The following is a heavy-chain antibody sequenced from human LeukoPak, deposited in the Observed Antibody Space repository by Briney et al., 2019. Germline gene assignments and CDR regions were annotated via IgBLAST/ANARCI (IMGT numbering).Heavy chain of an antibody. V-gene: IGHV1-2*02. D-gene: IGHD1-26*01. CDR2: INPNSGGT. Sequence: ASVKVSCKASGYTFTGYYMHWVRQAPGQGLEWMGWINPNSGGTNYAQKFQGRVTMTRDTSISTAYMELSRLGSDDTAVYYCARARSLGIHYYFDYWGQGTLVTVSS. J-gene: IGHJ4*02. CDR3: ARARSLGIHYYFDY. CDR1: GYTFTGYY.